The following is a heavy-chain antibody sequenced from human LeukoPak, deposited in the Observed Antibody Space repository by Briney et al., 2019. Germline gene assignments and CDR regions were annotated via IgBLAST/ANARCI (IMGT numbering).Heavy chain of an antibody. D-gene: IGHD4-17*01. V-gene: IGHV1-18*01. CDR2: ISAYNGNT. CDR1: GYTFTSCG. CDR3: ARDRATVTTRLPDY. J-gene: IGHJ4*02. Sequence: ASVKVSCKASGYTFTSCGISWVRQAPGQGLEWMGWISAYNGNTNYAQKLQGRVTMTTDTSTSTAYMELRSLRSDDTAVYYCARDRATVTTRLPDYWGQGTLVTVSS.